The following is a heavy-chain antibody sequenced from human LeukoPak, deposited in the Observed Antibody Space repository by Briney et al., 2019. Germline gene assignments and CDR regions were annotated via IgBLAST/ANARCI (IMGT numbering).Heavy chain of an antibody. V-gene: IGHV3-23*01. J-gene: IGHJ6*03. CDR1: GLSFSNYA. CDR3: AKGAVESLNYYFYMEV. D-gene: IGHD2-15*01. Sequence: GSLRLSCIASGLSFSNYAMNWVRQAPGKGPQWVSSISGSGDTTYIADSVKGRFTISRDNSKNTLFLEMNSLRVEDTALYFCAKGAVESLNYYFYMEVWGTGTTVTVSS. CDR2: ISGSGDTT.